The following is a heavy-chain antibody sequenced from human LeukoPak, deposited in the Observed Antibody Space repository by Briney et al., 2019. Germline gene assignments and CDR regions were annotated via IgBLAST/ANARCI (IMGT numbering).Heavy chain of an antibody. V-gene: IGHV4-39*01. CDR1: GGSISSSSYY. CDR2: IYYSGST. Sequence: SETLSLTCTVSGGSISSSSYYWGWIRQPPGKGLEWIGSIYYSGSTYYNPSLKSRVTISVDTSKNQFSLKLSSVTAADTAVYYCAIRRKTGGFDSSAYFYWGQGTLVTVSS. CDR3: AIRRKTGGFDSSAYFY. D-gene: IGHD3-22*01. J-gene: IGHJ4*02.